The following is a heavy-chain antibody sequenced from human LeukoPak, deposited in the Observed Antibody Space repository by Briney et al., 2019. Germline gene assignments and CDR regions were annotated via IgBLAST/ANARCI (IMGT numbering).Heavy chain of an antibody. Sequence: SETLSLTCTVSGVSISNYYWSWIRQRPGKGLEGMGFIYYSGTTYYNPSLKSRVFISLNTSQNQVSLQLSSVTAADTAVYYCARATGGAAAADFDPWGQGTLVTVSS. J-gene: IGHJ5*02. D-gene: IGHD6-13*01. CDR3: ARATGGAAAADFDP. V-gene: IGHV4-59*06. CDR1: GVSISNYY. CDR2: IYYSGTT.